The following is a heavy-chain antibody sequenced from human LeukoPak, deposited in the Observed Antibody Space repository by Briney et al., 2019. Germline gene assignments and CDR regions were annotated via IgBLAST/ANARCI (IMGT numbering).Heavy chain of an antibody. CDR3: ASGSSGYRFDY. J-gene: IGHJ4*02. D-gene: IGHD3-22*01. CDR1: GLTVNNNY. CDR2: LYIGGNT. Sequence: GGSLRLSCAASGLTVNNNYMNWVRQAPGKGLEWVSALYIGGNTYYADSVRGRFTISRDNSKKTLYLQMNSLRAEDTAVYYCASGSSGYRFDYWGQGTLVTVSS. V-gene: IGHV3-53*01.